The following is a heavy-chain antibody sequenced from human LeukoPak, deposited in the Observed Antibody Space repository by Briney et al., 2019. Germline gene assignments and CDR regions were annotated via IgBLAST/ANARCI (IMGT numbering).Heavy chain of an antibody. J-gene: IGHJ4*02. V-gene: IGHV1-69*01. Sequence: VKVYCKASGGTFSSYAISWVRQDPGQGLEWMGGIIPIFGTANYAQKFQGRVTITADESTSTAYMELSSLRSEDTAVYYCARDRDPSQWLVYDYWGQGTLVTVSS. CDR3: ARDRDPSQWLVYDY. D-gene: IGHD6-19*01. CDR1: GGTFSSYA. CDR2: IIPIFGTA.